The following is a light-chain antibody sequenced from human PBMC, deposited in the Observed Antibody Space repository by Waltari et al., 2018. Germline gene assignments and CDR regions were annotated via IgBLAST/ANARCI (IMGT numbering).Light chain of an antibody. Sequence: EIVMTQSPATLSVSPGDRATLSCRASQSVRTNLAWFQQKPGQPPRPRISGASTRATGIPARFSGSGSGTEFTLTITGLQSEDFAVYYCHEYEYWPPGTFGPGTKVEIK. V-gene: IGKV3-15*01. CDR2: GAS. CDR1: QSVRTN. CDR3: HEYEYWPPGT. J-gene: IGKJ3*01.